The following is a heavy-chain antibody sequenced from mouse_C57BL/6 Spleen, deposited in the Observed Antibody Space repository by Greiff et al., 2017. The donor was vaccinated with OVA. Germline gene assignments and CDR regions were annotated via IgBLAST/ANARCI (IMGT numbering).Heavy chain of an antibody. D-gene: IGHD1-1*01. CDR1: GYTFTDYY. J-gene: IGHJ1*03. V-gene: IGHV1-26*01. CDR2: INPDTGGT. CDR3: ARRGSSYWYFDV. Sequence: EVQLQQSGPELVKPGASVKISCKASGYTFTDYYMNWVKQSPGKSLEWIGDINPDTGGTSYNQKFKGKATLTVDKSSSTAYMELRSLTSEDSAVYYCARRGSSYWYFDVWGTGTTVTVSS.